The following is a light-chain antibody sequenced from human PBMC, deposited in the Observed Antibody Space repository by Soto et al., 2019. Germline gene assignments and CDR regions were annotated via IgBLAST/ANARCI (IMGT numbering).Light chain of an antibody. V-gene: IGKV3-20*01. CDR2: DGS. J-gene: IGKJ1*01. Sequence: SLSPATLSVSPGERASVSWRASHGGSSHLAWYQQKPGQAPRLLIYDGSSRATGIPARFSGSGSETDFTLTISRLEPEDFAVYYCQQYSSSRTFGQGTKVDIK. CDR3: QQYSSSRT. CDR1: HGGSSH.